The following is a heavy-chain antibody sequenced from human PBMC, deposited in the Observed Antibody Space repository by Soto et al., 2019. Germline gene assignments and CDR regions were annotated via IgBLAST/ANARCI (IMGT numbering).Heavy chain of an antibody. CDR3: ASARITIFGVVIAQGPFDY. Sequence: GASVKVSCKASGYTFTSYAMHWVRQAPGQRLEWMGWINAGNGNTKYSQKFQGRVTITRDTSASTAYMELSSLRSEDTAVYYCASARITIFGVVIAQGPFDYWGQGTLVTVSS. D-gene: IGHD3-3*01. J-gene: IGHJ4*02. V-gene: IGHV1-3*01. CDR2: INAGNGNT. CDR1: GYTFTSYA.